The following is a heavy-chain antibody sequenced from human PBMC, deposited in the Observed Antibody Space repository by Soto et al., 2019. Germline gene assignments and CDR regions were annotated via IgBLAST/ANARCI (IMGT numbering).Heavy chain of an antibody. V-gene: IGHV4-59*01. J-gene: IGHJ5*02. CDR1: GGSISSYY. CDR2: IYYSGST. Sequence: PSETLSLTCTVSGGSISSYYWSWIRQPPGKGLEWIGYIYYSGSTNYNPSLKSRVTISVDTSKNQFSLKLSSVTAADTAVYYCARVYSSSLLFDPWGQGTLVTVSS. CDR3: ARVYSSSLLFDP. D-gene: IGHD6-13*01.